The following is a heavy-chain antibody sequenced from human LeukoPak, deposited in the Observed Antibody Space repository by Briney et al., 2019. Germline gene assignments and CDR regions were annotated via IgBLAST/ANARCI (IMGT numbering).Heavy chain of an antibody. Sequence: ASVKVSCKASGQTFTGYYMHWVRQAPGQGLEWMGWINPNSGGRNYAQKFQGRVTMTRDTSISTTYMELSRLRSDDTAVYYCARDLEEYSSSRQYWFDPWGQGTLVTVSS. CDR3: ARDLEEYSSSRQYWFDP. CDR2: INPNSGGR. V-gene: IGHV1-2*02. CDR1: GQTFTGYY. D-gene: IGHD6-6*01. J-gene: IGHJ5*02.